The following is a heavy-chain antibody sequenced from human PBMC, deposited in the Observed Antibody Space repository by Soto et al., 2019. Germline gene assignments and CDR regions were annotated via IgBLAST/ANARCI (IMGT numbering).Heavy chain of an antibody. J-gene: IGHJ5*02. CDR1: GFTFTSYA. Sequence: ESGGGLVQPGGSLRLSCAASGFTFTSYAMTWVRQAPGKGLEWVSVVIGSGSRTYYADSVKDRFTISRDNFKNTLYLQMNSLRAEDTAVYYCARDRGVARGWFDPWGQGTLVTVSS. CDR3: ARDRGVARGWFDP. CDR2: VIGSGSRT. D-gene: IGHD5-12*01. V-gene: IGHV3-23*01.